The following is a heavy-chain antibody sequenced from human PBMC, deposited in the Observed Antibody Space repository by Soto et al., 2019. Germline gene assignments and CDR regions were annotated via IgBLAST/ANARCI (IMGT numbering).Heavy chain of an antibody. CDR1: GGTFSSYA. Sequence: SVKVSCKASGGTFSSYAISWVRQAPGQGLEWMGGIIPIFGTANYAQKFQGRVTITADESTSTAYMELSSLRSEDTAVYYCARDAARSYGFDYWGQGTLVTVSS. CDR2: IIPIFGTA. J-gene: IGHJ4*02. CDR3: ARDAARSYGFDY. D-gene: IGHD1-26*01. V-gene: IGHV1-69*13.